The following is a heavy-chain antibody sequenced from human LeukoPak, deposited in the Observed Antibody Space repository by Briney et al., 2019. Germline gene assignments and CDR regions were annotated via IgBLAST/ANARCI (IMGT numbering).Heavy chain of an antibody. CDR3: ARDVVVVPAAIHYGMDV. D-gene: IGHD2-2*01. CDR2: INHSGRT. J-gene: IGHJ6*02. Sequence: SGTLSLTCAVYGGSFSDYFWGWIRQPPGKGLEWIGEINHSGRTYYNPSLKSRVTISVDTSKNQFSLNLSSVTAADTAVYYCARDVVVVPAAIHYGMDVWGQGTTVTVSS. V-gene: IGHV4-34*01. CDR1: GGSFSDYF.